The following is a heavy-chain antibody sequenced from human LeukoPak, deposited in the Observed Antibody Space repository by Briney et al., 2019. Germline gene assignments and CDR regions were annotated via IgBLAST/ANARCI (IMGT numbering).Heavy chain of an antibody. CDR1: GGSISSYY. CDR2: IYYSGST. Sequence: SETLSLTCTVSGGSISSYYWSWIRQPPGKGLEWIGYIYYSGSTNYNPSLKSRVTISVYTSKNQFSLKLSSVTAADTAVYYCARGDFWSGYYTAPPGFDPWGQGTLVTVSS. D-gene: IGHD3-3*01. V-gene: IGHV4-59*01. CDR3: ARGDFWSGYYTAPPGFDP. J-gene: IGHJ5*02.